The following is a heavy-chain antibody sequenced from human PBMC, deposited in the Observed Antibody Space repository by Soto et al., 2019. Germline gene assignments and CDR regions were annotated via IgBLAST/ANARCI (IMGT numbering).Heavy chain of an antibody. Sequence: EVQLVESGGGLVQPGGSLRLSCAASGFTFSSYWMHWVRQAPGKGLVWVSRINSDGSSTSYADSVKGRFTITRDNAKNTLYLQMNRLRAEDTAVYYCARGGDIAVASTLGAFDIWGQGTMVTVSS. D-gene: IGHD6-19*01. CDR3: ARGGDIAVASTLGAFDI. CDR2: INSDGSST. J-gene: IGHJ3*02. V-gene: IGHV3-74*01. CDR1: GFTFSSYW.